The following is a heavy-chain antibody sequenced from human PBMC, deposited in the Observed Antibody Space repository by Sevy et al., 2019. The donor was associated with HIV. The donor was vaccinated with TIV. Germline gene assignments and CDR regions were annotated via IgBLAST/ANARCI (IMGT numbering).Heavy chain of an antibody. J-gene: IGHJ4*02. CDR2: TYYRSKWYN. CDR1: GDSVSSNTAA. V-gene: IGHV6-1*01. CDR3: ARAGFAVAGPFDY. D-gene: IGHD6-19*01. Sequence: SQTLSRTCAISGDSVSSNTAAWNWIRQSPSRGLEWLGRTYYRSKWYNEYADSVKSRITFNADTSKNHFSLQLSSVTPEDTALYYCARAGFAVAGPFDYWGQGTQVTVSS.